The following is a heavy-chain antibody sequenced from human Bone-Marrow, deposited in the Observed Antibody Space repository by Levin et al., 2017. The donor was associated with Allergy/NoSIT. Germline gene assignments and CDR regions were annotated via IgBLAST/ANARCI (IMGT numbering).Heavy chain of an antibody. V-gene: IGHV3-23*01. CDR3: ARTYYYDSSTYNAFDI. J-gene: IGHJ3*02. D-gene: IGHD3-22*01. CDR1: GFTFSSYA. Sequence: GGSLRLSCAASGFTFSSYAMTWVRQAPGKGLEWVSTINNSGGSTYYADSVKGRFTISRDNSKNTLYLQMNSLRAEDTAVYYCARTYYYDSSTYNAFDIWGQGTMVTVSS. CDR2: INNSGGST.